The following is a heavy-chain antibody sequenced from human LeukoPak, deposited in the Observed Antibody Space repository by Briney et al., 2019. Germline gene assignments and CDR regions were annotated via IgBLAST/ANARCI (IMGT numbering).Heavy chain of an antibody. CDR2: INPNSGGT. CDR3: ARGRPYYDFWSGHDY. V-gene: IGHV1-2*04. Sequence: GASVKVSCKASGYTFTGYYMHWVRQAPGQGLEWMGWINPNSGGTNYAQKFQGWVTMTRDTSISTAYMELSSLRSEDTAVYYCARGRPYYDFWSGHDYWGQGTLVTVSS. J-gene: IGHJ4*02. D-gene: IGHD3-3*01. CDR1: GYTFTGYY.